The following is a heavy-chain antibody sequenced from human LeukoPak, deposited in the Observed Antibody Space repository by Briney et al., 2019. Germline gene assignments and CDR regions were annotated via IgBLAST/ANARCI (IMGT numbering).Heavy chain of an antibody. D-gene: IGHD7-27*01. Sequence: GGSLRLSCAASGFTFSSYAMHWVRQAPGKGLEWVAVISYDGSNKYYADSVKGRFSISRDNSKNTLYLQMNSLRAEDTAVYYCARDGDLAFDYWGQGTLVTVSS. CDR1: GFTFSSYA. V-gene: IGHV3-30-3*01. CDR3: ARDGDLAFDY. J-gene: IGHJ4*02. CDR2: ISYDGSNK.